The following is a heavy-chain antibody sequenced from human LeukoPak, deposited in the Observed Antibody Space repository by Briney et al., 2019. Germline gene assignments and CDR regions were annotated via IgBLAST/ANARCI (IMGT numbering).Heavy chain of an antibody. CDR3: AKDGGAAGTFDY. J-gene: IGHJ4*02. CDR2: ISSDGNSN. V-gene: IGHV3-30*18. CDR1: GFIFSSYA. Sequence: GGSLRLSCAASGFIFSSYAMQGGRQAPGRGLGWVAVISSDGNSNFYSNSVRGRFTISRDNSKNTVYLQMNTLKGEDTAVYYCAKDGGAAGTFDYWGQGTLVTVSS. D-gene: IGHD6-13*01.